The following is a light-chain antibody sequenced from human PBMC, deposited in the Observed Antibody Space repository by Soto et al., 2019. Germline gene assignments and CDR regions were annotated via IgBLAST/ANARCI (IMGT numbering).Light chain of an antibody. J-gene: IGLJ1*01. CDR3: AVWGDSLKGYV. Sequence: QSVLTQPPSASGAPGQRVIISCSGSSSNIGGHTVNWYQQLPGTAPKLLIYRNNERPSGVPDRVSGSKSGTSASLAISGLQSEDEADYYCAVWGDSLKGYVLGTGTKLTVL. V-gene: IGLV1-44*01. CDR1: SSNIGGHT. CDR2: RNN.